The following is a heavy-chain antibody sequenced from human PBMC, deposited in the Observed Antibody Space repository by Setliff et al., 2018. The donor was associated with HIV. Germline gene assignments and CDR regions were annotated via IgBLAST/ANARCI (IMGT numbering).Heavy chain of an antibody. V-gene: IGHV3-7*01. CDR2: IKEDGSEK. Sequence: GGSLRLSCAASGFLFHTYWMSWVRQAPGKGLEWMANIKEDGSEKYYVDSVKGRFTISRDNTKNSLYLQLNSLRAEDTAVYYCARDVSWRVRTYIDYWGQGALVTVSS. CDR3: ARDVSWRVRTYIDY. CDR1: GFLFHTYW. J-gene: IGHJ4*02. D-gene: IGHD3-3*01.